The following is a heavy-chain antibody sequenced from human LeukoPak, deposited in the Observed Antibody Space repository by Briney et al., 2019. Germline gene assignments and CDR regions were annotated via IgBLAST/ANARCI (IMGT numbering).Heavy chain of an antibody. CDR3: ARDIEAAGLFLDY. V-gene: IGHV3-7*01. CDR2: MKYDGREK. Sequence: GGSLRLSCAASGFTFSSYWMSWVRQAPGKGLDWVANMKYDGREKYYADSVKGRFTISRDNAKNSLYLQMNSLRAEDTAVYYCARDIEAAGLFLDYWGQGTLVTVSS. D-gene: IGHD6-13*01. CDR1: GFTFSSYW. J-gene: IGHJ4*02.